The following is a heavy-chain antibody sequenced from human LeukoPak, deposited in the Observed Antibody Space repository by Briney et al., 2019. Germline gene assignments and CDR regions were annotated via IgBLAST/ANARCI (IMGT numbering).Heavy chain of an antibody. V-gene: IGHV3-21*01. CDR2: ISSGSSYI. CDR3: ALMLPYYYYGMDV. D-gene: IGHD2-15*01. Sequence: GGSLRLSCAASGFTFSSYSMNWVRQAPGKGLEWVSSISSGSSYIYYADSVKGRFTISRDNAKNSLYLQMNSLRAEDTAVYYCALMLPYYYYGMDVWGQGTTVTVSS. J-gene: IGHJ6*02. CDR1: GFTFSSYS.